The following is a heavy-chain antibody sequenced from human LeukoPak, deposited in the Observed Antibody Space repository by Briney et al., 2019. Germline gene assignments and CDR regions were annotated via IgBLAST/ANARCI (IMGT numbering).Heavy chain of an antibody. D-gene: IGHD4-17*01. CDR2: INWNGGST. CDR1: GFTFDDYG. Sequence: PGGSLRLSCAASGFTFDDYGMSWVRHAPGKGLEWVSGINWNGGSTGYADSVKGRFTISRDNAKNSLYLQMNSLRAEDTALYYCASIYGDYPGGGYWGQGTLVTVSS. V-gene: IGHV3-20*04. CDR3: ASIYGDYPGGGY. J-gene: IGHJ4*02.